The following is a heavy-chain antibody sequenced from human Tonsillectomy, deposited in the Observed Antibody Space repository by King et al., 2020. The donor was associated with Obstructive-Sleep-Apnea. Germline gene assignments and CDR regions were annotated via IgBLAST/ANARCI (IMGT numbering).Heavy chain of an antibody. CDR1: GFTFDDYA. CDR2: ISWNSGSI. V-gene: IGHV3-9*01. J-gene: IGHJ4*02. CDR3: AKGRAGYSSGWYED. Sequence: VQLVESGGGLVQPGRSLRLSCAASGFTFDDYAMHWVRQAPGKGLEWVSGISWNSGSIGYADSVKGRFTISRDNAKNSLYLQMNSLRAEDTALYYCAKGRAGYSSGWYEDWGQGTLVTVSS. D-gene: IGHD6-19*01.